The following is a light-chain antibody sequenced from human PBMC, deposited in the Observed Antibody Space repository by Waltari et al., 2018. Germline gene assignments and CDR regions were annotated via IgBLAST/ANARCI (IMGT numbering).Light chain of an antibody. CDR2: DNN. CDR1: SPNIGNYY. V-gene: IGLV1-51*01. CDR3: ATWDNTLRDVV. Sequence: QSVLTQPPSVSAAPGQKVTISSSGSSPNIGNYYVSWYHHLPGAAPKLLIYDNNKRPSGIPDRFSASKSGTSATLDITGLQIGDEADYYCATWDNTLRDVVFGGGTKLTVL. J-gene: IGLJ2*01.